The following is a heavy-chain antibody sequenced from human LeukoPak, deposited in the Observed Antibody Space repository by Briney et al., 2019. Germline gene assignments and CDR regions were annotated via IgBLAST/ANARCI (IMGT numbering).Heavy chain of an antibody. V-gene: IGHV4-39*07. CDR1: GDSISSSPEY. Sequence: SETLSLTCSVSGDSISSSPEYWGWIRQPPGKGLEYIGGINYSGSTYYDPSLKGRVTISVDTSKNQFSLKLTSVTAADTAVYYCARRGRNSSGWQDYLWGQGTLVTVSS. CDR2: INYSGST. D-gene: IGHD6-25*01. CDR3: ARRGRNSSGWQDYL. J-gene: IGHJ4*02.